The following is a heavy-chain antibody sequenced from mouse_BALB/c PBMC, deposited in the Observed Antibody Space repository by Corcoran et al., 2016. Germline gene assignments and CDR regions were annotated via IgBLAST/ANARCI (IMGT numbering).Heavy chain of an antibody. CDR2: IWWDDDK. CDR3: ARSYRYVYYAMDY. J-gene: IGHJ4*01. V-gene: IGHV8-8*01. CDR1: GFSLSTSGMG. D-gene: IGHD2-14*01. Sequence: QVTLTEPGPGILKPSRTLSLTCSFSGFSLSTSGMGVGWIRQPSGKGLEWMAHIWWDDDKYYNPSLKSQLTISKDTSRNQVFLKITSVDTADTATYYCARSYRYVYYAMDYWGQGTSVTVSS.